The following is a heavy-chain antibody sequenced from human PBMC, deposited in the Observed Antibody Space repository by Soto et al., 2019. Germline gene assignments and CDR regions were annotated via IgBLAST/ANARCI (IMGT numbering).Heavy chain of an antibody. CDR2: MNGHRGNT. CDR3: VRDPGSAMFDH. V-gene: IGHV1-18*04. CDR1: GYTFTNYD. Sequence: QVQLVQSGAEVKEPGASVKVSCQASGYTFTNYDITWARQAPGQGLEWMGGMNGHRGNTNYAQILQGRVTMTADTSTSTAYMELRSLRSDDTDVYYCVRDPGSAMFDHWCQGTLVTVST. J-gene: IGHJ4*02.